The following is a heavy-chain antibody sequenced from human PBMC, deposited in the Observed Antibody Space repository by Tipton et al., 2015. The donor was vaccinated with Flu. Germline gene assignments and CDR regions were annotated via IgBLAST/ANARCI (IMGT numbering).Heavy chain of an antibody. CDR2: INDDGTTK. J-gene: IGHJ4*02. V-gene: IGHV3-7*01. CDR3: AREFEEYYFDY. CDR1: GFTFTTYW. D-gene: IGHD3-10*01. Sequence: QLVQSGGGVVQPGKSLRLSCAVSGFTFTTYWMSWVRQAPGKGLEWVANINDDGTTKYYVDSVKGRFTISRDNSKNTLYLLMNNLRAEDTAVYYCAREFEEYYFDYWGQGTLVAVSS.